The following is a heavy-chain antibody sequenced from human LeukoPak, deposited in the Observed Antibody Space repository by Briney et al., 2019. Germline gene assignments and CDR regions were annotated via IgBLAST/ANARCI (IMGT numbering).Heavy chain of an antibody. CDR1: GYTFTGYY. V-gene: IGHV1-2*02. D-gene: IGHD2-2*01. J-gene: IGHJ5*02. Sequence: ASVKVSCKASGYTFTGYYMHWVRQAPGQGLEWMGWINPNSGGTNYAQKFQGRVTMTRDTSISTAYMELSRLRSDDTAVYYCARDRGYCSSTSCYRAGWFDPWGQGTLVTVSS. CDR2: INPNSGGT. CDR3: ARDRGYCSSTSCYRAGWFDP.